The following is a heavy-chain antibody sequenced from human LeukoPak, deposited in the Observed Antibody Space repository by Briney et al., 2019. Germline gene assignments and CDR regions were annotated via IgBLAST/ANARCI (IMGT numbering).Heavy chain of an antibody. CDR1: GFTFSTYW. D-gene: IGHD3-10*01. CDR3: ARDWNGSGSPNDF. CDR2: IKTDGSGK. J-gene: IGHJ4*02. Sequence: GGSLRLSCAVSGFTFSTYWMSWVRQAPGKGLEWVANIKTDGSGKYYVDSVKGRFTISRDNAKNSLYLQMNSLRAEDTALYYCARDWNGSGSPNDFWGQGTLVTVS. V-gene: IGHV3-7*01.